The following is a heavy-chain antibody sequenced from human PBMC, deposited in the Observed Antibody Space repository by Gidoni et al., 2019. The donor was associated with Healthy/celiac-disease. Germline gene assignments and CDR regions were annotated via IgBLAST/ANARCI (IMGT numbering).Heavy chain of an antibody. V-gene: IGHV4-39*01. Sequence: QLQLQESGPGLVKPSETLSLTCTVPGGSISSSSYYWGWIRQPRGKGLEWIGSIYYSGRTYYTPSLRSLVSISVDTSKNQFSLKRSSVTAADTAVYYCAWARIVGAIDYAFDIWGQGTMVTVSS. J-gene: IGHJ3*02. CDR2: IYYSGRT. CDR1: GGSISSSSYY. D-gene: IGHD1-26*01. CDR3: AWARIVGAIDYAFDI.